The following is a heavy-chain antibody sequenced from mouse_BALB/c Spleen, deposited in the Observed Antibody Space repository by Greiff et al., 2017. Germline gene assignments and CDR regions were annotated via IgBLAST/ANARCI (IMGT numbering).Heavy chain of an antibody. Sequence: QVQLKQSGPGLVAPSQSLSITCTVSGFSLTGYGVNWVRQPPGKGLEWLGMIWGDGSTDYNSALKSRLSISKDNSKSQVFLKMNSLQTDDTARYYCDRDYDGEGYAMDDWGQGTSVTVSS. D-gene: IGHD2-12*01. CDR3: DRDYDGEGYAMDD. CDR1: GFSLTGYG. J-gene: IGHJ4*01. CDR2: IWGDGST. V-gene: IGHV2-6-7*01.